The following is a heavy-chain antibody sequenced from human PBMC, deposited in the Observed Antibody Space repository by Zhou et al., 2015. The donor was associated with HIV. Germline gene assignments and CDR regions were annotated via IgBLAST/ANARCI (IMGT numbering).Heavy chain of an antibody. D-gene: IGHD2-21*02. CDR1: GYTFVAHT. CDR3: ARGEHLVMVTSTADY. V-gene: IGHV1-18*04. Sequence: QVHLVQSGAEVKKPGASVEVSCKASGYTFVAHTIHWVRQVPGQGLEWMGWISPYNGNANYAQKFRARVIMSTDTPTTTAYMSLRGLDSDDTAIYYCARGEHLVMVTSTADYWGQGTPVTVSS. J-gene: IGHJ4*02. CDR2: ISPYNGNA.